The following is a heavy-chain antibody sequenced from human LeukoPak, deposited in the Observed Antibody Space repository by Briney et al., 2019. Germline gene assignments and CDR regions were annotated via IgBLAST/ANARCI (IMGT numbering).Heavy chain of an antibody. CDR1: GGSMSLYY. V-gene: IGHV4-59*12. CDR2: IYYSGST. Sequence: PSETLSLTCTVPGGSMSLYYWYWIRQPPGKGMEWIGYIYYSGSTRYNPSLKSRVTISLDTSQNQFSLKLSSVTAADTAVYYCARGPRMYYFDYWGQGTLVTVSS. CDR3: ARGPRMYYFDY. D-gene: IGHD2-8*01. J-gene: IGHJ4*02.